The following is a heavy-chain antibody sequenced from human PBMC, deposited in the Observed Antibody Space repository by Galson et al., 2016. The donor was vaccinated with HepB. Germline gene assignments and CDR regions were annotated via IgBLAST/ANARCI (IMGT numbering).Heavy chain of an antibody. D-gene: IGHD4-11*01. CDR2: LNSDATTT. CDR1: GFTFRTYW. CDR3: ARDQSESGPTTVDY. V-gene: IGHV3-74*01. J-gene: IGHJ4*02. Sequence: SLRLSCAASGFTFRTYWMHWVRQVPGKGLVWVSRLNSDATTTNYADSVKGRFTISRDNTKNTLYLQMSSLRAEDTGLYYCARDQSESGPTTVDYWGQGTLVTVS.